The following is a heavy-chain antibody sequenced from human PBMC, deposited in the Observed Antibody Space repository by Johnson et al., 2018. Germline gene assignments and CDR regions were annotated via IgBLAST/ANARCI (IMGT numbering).Heavy chain of an antibody. CDR2: ISYDGSNK. Sequence: QVQLVQSGGGVVQPGRSLRLSCAASGFTFSSYGMHWVRQAPGKGLEWVAVISYDGSNKYYADSVKGRFTISRDNSKNTLYPRMNSLRAEDTAVYYCAKRWLGYIQHRGQGTLVTVSS. CDR3: AKRWLGYIQH. J-gene: IGHJ1*01. V-gene: IGHV3-30*18. CDR1: GFTFSSYG. D-gene: IGHD2-15*01.